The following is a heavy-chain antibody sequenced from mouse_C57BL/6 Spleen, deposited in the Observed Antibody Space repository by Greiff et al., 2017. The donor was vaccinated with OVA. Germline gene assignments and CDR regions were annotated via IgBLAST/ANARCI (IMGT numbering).Heavy chain of an antibody. CDR3: ARLLPDYFDY. CDR1: GFTFSSYG. Sequence: EVKLMESGGDLVKPGGSLKLSCAASGFTFSSYGMSWVRQTPDKRLEWVATISSGGSYTYYPDSVKGRFTISRDKAKNTLYLQMSSLKAEDTAMYYCARLLPDYFDYWGQGTTLTVSS. V-gene: IGHV5-6*01. J-gene: IGHJ2*01. CDR2: ISSGGSYT.